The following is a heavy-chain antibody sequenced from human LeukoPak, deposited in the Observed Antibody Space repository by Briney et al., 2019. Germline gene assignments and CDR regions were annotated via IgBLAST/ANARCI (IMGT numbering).Heavy chain of an antibody. CDR3: ATGRHTVTTIY. CDR2: MNPNSGNT. Sequence: GASVKVSCKASGYTFTSYDINWVRQATGQGLEWMGWMNPNSGNTGYAQKFQGRVTITADKSTSTAYMELSSLRSEDTAVYYCATGRHTVTTIYWGQGTLVTVSS. J-gene: IGHJ4*02. CDR1: GYTFTSYD. D-gene: IGHD4-17*01. V-gene: IGHV1-8*01.